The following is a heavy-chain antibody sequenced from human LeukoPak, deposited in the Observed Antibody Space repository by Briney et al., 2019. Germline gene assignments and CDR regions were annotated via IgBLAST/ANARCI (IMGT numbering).Heavy chain of an antibody. J-gene: IGHJ4*02. V-gene: IGHV5-51*01. Sequence: GESLKISCKGSGFTFSTYSFDWVRQMPGKGLEWMGVICAGDSSTRYSPSFQGQVTISVDKSISTAYLQWSSLRASDSAIYYCARHSCYDSWGQGTLVTVSS. D-gene: IGHD3-16*01. CDR2: ICAGDSST. CDR3: ARHSCYDS. CDR1: GFTFSTYS.